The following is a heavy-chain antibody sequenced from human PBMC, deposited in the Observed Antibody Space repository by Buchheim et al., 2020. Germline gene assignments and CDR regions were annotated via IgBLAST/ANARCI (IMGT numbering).Heavy chain of an antibody. D-gene: IGHD2-15*01. CDR1: GFTFSSYE. CDR3: ARDPGYCSGGSCYFELILFDY. V-gene: IGHV3-48*03. J-gene: IGHJ4*02. CDR2: ISSSGSTI. Sequence: EVQLVESGGGLVQPGGSLRLSCAASGFTFSSYEMNWVRQAPGKGLEWVSYISSSGSTIYYADSVKGRFTISRDNAKNSLYLQMNSLRAEDTAVYYCARDPGYCSGGSCYFELILFDYWGQGTL.